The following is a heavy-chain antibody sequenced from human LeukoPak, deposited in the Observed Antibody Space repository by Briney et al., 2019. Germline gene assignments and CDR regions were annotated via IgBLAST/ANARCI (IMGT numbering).Heavy chain of an antibody. Sequence: GGSLRLSCTASGFTFGDYAMSWVRQAPGRGLEWVGFIRSKAYGGTTEHAASVKGRFTISRDDSKGIAYLQMNSLKTEDTAVYYCTRAAYYDFWSGYYFWGQGTLVTVSS. CDR3: TRAAYYDFWSGYYF. D-gene: IGHD3-3*01. J-gene: IGHJ4*02. V-gene: IGHV3-49*04. CDR1: GFTFGDYA. CDR2: IRSKAYGGTT.